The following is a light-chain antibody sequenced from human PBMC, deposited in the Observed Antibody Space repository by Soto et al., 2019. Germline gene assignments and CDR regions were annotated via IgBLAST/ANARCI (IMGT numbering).Light chain of an antibody. CDR2: DAS. CDR3: QQYDSLPIT. CDR1: QDIRYC. V-gene: IGKV1-33*01. Sequence: DIQMNQSXSSLSASVGARVIITCQAGQDIRYCLNWXQQKXGXAPXXXXYDASRLEKGGPSRFSGSGSGTHFSRAISSLQPEDIATYYGQQYDSLPITFGQGTRLEIK. J-gene: IGKJ5*01.